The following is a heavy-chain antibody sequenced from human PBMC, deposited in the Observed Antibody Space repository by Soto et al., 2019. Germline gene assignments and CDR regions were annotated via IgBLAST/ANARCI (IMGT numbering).Heavy chain of an antibody. V-gene: IGHV4-61*01. CDR2: IYYSGST. CDR1: GGSVSSGSYY. D-gene: IGHD3-10*01. J-gene: IGHJ6*02. Sequence: SQPMSLTCTVSGGSVSSGSYYRSWIRKPPGKGLEWIGYIYYSGSTNYNPSLKSRVTISVDTSKNQFSLKLSSVTAADTAVYYCARGSFRMVRAPLSHYYGMDVWGQGTTVTVSS. CDR3: ARGSFRMVRAPLSHYYGMDV.